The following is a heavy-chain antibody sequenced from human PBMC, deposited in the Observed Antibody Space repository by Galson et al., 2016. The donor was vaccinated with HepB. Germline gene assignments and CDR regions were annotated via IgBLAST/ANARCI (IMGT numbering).Heavy chain of an antibody. J-gene: IGHJ4*02. Sequence: SLRLSCAASGFTFSTYAMSWVRQAPGKGLEWASLISGSGDTTYYAGSVRGRFIISRDNSKNTLYLQMNSLRAEDTAVYYCATVLVKAVAFDSWGQGTLVTVSS. CDR3: ATVLVKAVAFDS. CDR2: ISGSGDTT. D-gene: IGHD6-19*01. V-gene: IGHV3-23*01. CDR1: GFTFSTYA.